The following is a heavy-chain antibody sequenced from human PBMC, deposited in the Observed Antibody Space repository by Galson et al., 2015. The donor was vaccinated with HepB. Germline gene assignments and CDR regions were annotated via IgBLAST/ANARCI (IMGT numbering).Heavy chain of an antibody. V-gene: IGHV1-2*06. CDR2: VNPNSGGT. Sequence: SVKVSCKASGYTFTDYYIHWVRQAPGQGPEWMGRVNPNSGGTNYAQKFHGRVTMTRDTSINTAYVELTRLRFDDSARYYCARGGLQPYYYYGMDVWGQGTTVTVSS. CDR3: ARGGLQPYYYYGMDV. D-gene: IGHD1-1*01. J-gene: IGHJ6*02. CDR1: GYTFTDYY.